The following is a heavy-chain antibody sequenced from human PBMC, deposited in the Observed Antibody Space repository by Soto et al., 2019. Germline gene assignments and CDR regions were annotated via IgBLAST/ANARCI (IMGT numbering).Heavy chain of an antibody. Sequence: LEILSLTCTVSGGSVISGSYYWSWIRQPPGKGLEWIGYIYYSGSTNYNPSLKSRVTISVDTSKNQFSLKLSSVTAADTAVYYCARLPLNWSIYQLKLDYWGQGTLVTVSS. CDR3: ARLPLNWSIYQLKLDY. CDR2: IYYSGST. V-gene: IGHV4-61*01. J-gene: IGHJ4*02. CDR1: GGSVISGSYY. D-gene: IGHD2-2*01.